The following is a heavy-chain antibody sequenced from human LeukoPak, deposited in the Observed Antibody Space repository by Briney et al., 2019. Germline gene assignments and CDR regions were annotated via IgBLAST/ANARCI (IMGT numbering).Heavy chain of an antibody. D-gene: IGHD5-12*01. Sequence: PGRSLRLSCAASGFTFSSYGMHWVRQAPGTGLEWVAVIWFDGSNRDYAHSVKGRFTISRDNSYNSLHLQMNSLRAEDTAVYYCARSGGYGWDYWGQGALVTVSS. CDR2: IWFDGSNR. V-gene: IGHV3-33*01. CDR3: ARSGGYGWDY. CDR1: GFTFSSYG. J-gene: IGHJ4*02.